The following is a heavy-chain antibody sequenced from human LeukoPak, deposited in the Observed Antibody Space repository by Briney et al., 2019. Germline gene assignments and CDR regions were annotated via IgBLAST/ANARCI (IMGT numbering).Heavy chain of an antibody. CDR3: ARDRDTIFGVVTNWFDP. Sequence: PGGSLRLSCAASGFTFSSYWMHWVRQAPGKGLVWVSRSNSDGSSTSYADSVEGRFTISRDNAKNTLYLQMNSLRAEDTAVYYCARDRDTIFGVVTNWFDPWGQGTLVTVSS. D-gene: IGHD3-3*01. CDR2: SNSDGSST. J-gene: IGHJ5*02. CDR1: GFTFSSYW. V-gene: IGHV3-74*01.